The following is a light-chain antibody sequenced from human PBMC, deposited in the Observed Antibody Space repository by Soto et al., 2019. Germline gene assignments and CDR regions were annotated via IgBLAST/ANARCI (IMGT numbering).Light chain of an antibody. CDR2: VAS. Sequence: DIQLTQSPSFLSASVGDRVTITCRASQGINNYLAWYQQKPGKAPNLLIYVASTCQSGAPSRFTGSGSGTEFTLTINSLQPEDLGTYYCQQLLGVPPTFGQGTRLEIK. CDR1: QGINNY. V-gene: IGKV1-9*01. CDR3: QQLLGVPPT. J-gene: IGKJ5*01.